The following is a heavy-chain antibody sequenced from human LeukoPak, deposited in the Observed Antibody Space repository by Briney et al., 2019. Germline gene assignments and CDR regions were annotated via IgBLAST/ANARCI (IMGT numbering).Heavy chain of an antibody. Sequence: GGSLRLSCAASGFTFSSYGMHWFRQAPDKGLEWVAVIWYDGSNKYYADSAKGRFTISRDNSKNTLYLQMNSLRAEDTAVYYCARGLTRYYGSGEYNWFDPWGQGTLVTVSS. D-gene: IGHD3-10*01. CDR1: GFTFSSYG. J-gene: IGHJ5*02. CDR2: IWYDGSNK. CDR3: ARGLTRYYGSGEYNWFDP. V-gene: IGHV3-33*01.